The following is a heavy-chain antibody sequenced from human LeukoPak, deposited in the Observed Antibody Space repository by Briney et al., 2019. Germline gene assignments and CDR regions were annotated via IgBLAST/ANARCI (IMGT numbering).Heavy chain of an antibody. V-gene: IGHV3-30*02. CDR3: AKDRAARREYFDY. D-gene: IGHD6-6*01. J-gene: IGHJ4*02. CDR1: GFTFSSYG. CDR2: IRYDGSNK. Sequence: PGGSLRLSCAASGFTFSSYGMHWVRQAPGKGLEWVAFIRYDGSNKYYADSVKGRFTISRDNSKNTLYLQMNSLRAEDTAVYYCAKDRAARREYFDYWGQGTLVTVSS.